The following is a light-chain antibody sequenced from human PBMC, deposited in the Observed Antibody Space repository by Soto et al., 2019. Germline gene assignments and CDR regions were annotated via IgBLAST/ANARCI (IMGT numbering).Light chain of an antibody. CDR1: QSVSSGY. Sequence: EIVLTQSPDTLSLSPGERATLSCRASQSVSSGYLAWYQQKPGQAPRLLISGASSRATGIPDRFSGSGSGTDFTLTISRLEPEDFAVYYCHQYGSSPFPFGPGTKVDIK. CDR2: GAS. CDR3: HQYGSSPFP. J-gene: IGKJ3*01. V-gene: IGKV3-20*01.